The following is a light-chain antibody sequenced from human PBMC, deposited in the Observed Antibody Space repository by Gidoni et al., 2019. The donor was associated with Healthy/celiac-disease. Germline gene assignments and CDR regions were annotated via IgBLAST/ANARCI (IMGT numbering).Light chain of an antibody. CDR3: QQYNSLHS. V-gene: IGKV1-5*03. CDR1: PRISSW. J-gene: IGKJ2*03. CDR2: KAS. Sequence: PLPPSPSPLSASVGASVTLPCRARPRISSWLAWYPQPPGHAPKLLIYKASRLESGVPSRFSGSGSGTEFTLTISSLQPDDFATYYCQQYNSLHSFGQGTKLEIK.